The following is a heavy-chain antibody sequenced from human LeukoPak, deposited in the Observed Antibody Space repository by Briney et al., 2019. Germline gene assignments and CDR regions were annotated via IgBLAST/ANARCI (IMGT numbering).Heavy chain of an antibody. Sequence: GGSLRLSCAASGFTFSSYSMNWVRQAPGKGLEWVAVISYDGSNKYYADSVKGRFTISRDNSKNTLYLQMNSLRAEDTAVYYCARGGLRYFDWLSPLDYWGQGTLVTVSS. V-gene: IGHV3-30*03. CDR1: GFTFSSYS. D-gene: IGHD3-9*01. CDR3: ARGGLRYFDWLSPLDY. CDR2: ISYDGSNK. J-gene: IGHJ4*02.